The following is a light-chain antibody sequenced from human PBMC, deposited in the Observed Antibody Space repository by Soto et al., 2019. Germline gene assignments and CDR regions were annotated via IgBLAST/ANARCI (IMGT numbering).Light chain of an antibody. V-gene: IGKV1-39*01. Sequence: DIQMTQSPSALSASVGDRVTITCRASQSISTYFNWYQQKPGKAPNRLLFSASTLQSGVPSRFSGSGSGTDFILPISSLQHEDFATYYCRQNYSTPWTFGQGTKVEVK. CDR1: QSISTY. CDR3: RQNYSTPWT. CDR2: SAS. J-gene: IGKJ1*01.